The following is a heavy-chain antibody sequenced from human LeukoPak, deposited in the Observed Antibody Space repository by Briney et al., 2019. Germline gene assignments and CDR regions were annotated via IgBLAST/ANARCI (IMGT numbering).Heavy chain of an antibody. J-gene: IGHJ4*02. CDR2: INHSGST. CDR3: ARGLRRKWFGESYFDY. V-gene: IGHV4-34*01. Sequence: SETLSLTCAVYGGSFSGYYWSWIRQPPGKGLEWIGEINHSGSTNYNPSLKSRVTISVDRSKNQFSLKLSSVTAADTAVYYCARGLRRKWFGESYFDYWGQGTLVTVSS. D-gene: IGHD3-10*01. CDR1: GGSFSGYY.